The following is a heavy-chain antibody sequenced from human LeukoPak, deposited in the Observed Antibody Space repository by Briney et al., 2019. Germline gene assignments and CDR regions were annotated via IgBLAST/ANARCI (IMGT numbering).Heavy chain of an antibody. CDR1: GLTFSDYY. J-gene: IGHJ4*02. V-gene: IGHV3-11*04. CDR3: ASETCNTISCWFDY. D-gene: IGHD2-2*01. CDR2: ISSSGSTI. Sequence: GGSLRLSCAASGLTFSDYYMSWIRQAPGKGLEWVSQISSSGSTIHYADSVKGRFAISRDNAKNSLYLQMNSLRAEDTAVYYCASETCNTISCWFDYWGQGTLVTVSS.